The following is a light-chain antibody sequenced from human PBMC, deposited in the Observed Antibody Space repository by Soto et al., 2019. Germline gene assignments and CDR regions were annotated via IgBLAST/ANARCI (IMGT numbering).Light chain of an antibody. V-gene: IGKV3D-15*01. CDR1: QSVSSY. J-gene: IGKJ4*01. CDR3: QQYNNWHPLT. CDR2: DAS. Sequence: EIVMTQSPATLSVSPGERATLSCRASQSVSSYLAWYQQKPGQAPRLLIYDASTRATGIPARFSGSGSGTEFTLTISSLQSKDFAVYYCQQYNNWHPLTFGGGTKVDIK.